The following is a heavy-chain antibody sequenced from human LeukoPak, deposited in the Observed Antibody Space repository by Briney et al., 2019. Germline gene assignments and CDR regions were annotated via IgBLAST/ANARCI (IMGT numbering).Heavy chain of an antibody. D-gene: IGHD3-10*01. V-gene: IGHV4-61*02. CDR3: ARGVGLWFGELRRFDP. J-gene: IGHJ5*02. CDR1: GASISSGANY. CDR2: IYPNGRT. Sequence: TSETLSLTCTVSGASISSGANYWHWIRQPAGKGLEWIGRIYPNGRTQYNPSLQSRVTIGLDNPKKQFSLKLTSVTAADTAVYYCARGVGLWFGELRRFDPWGQGTLVTVSS.